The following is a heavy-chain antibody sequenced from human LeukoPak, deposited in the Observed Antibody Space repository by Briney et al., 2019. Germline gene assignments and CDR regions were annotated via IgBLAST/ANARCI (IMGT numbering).Heavy chain of an antibody. CDR3: ARGNAI. CDR2: ISYTGST. J-gene: IGHJ4*02. Sequence: SETLSLTCTGSGGSISSSSYYWSWIRQPPGKGLEWIGYISYTGSTNYNPSLKSRVTISLDTSKNQFFLNLNSVTAADTALYYCARGNAIWGQGTLVTVSS. CDR1: GGSISSSSYY. V-gene: IGHV4-61*01.